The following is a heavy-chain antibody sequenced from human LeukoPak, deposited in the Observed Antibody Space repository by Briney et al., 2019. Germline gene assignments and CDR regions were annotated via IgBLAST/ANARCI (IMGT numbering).Heavy chain of an antibody. CDR3: ARGAGAFGSSSYHFDY. D-gene: IGHD6-6*01. Sequence: PSETLSLTCAGSNSSISSGYFWGWIRQSPGKGLEWIGSIYHIGKTYYNPPLRSRLIISVDTSKNQLSLSLNSLTAAASALYYCARGAGAFGSSSYHFDYWGQGILVTVSS. CDR1: NSSISSGYF. V-gene: IGHV4-38-2*01. CDR2: IYHIGKT. J-gene: IGHJ4*02.